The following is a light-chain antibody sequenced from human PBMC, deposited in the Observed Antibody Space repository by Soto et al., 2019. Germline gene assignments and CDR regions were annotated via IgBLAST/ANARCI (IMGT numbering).Light chain of an antibody. Sequence: QSVLTQPPSAPGTPGQRVTISCSGSSSNIGSNTVNWYQQLPGTAPKLLIYSNDQRPSGVPDRFSGSKSGTSASLAISGLQSEYEADYYCAAWDDSLNGYVFATGTKLTVL. CDR1: SSNIGSNT. J-gene: IGLJ1*01. CDR2: SND. V-gene: IGLV1-44*01. CDR3: AAWDDSLNGYV.